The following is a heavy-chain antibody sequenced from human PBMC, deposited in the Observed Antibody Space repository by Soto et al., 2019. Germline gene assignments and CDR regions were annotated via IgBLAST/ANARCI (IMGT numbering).Heavy chain of an antibody. D-gene: IGHD1-26*01. CDR1: GGSISSYY. Sequence: QVQLQESGPGLVKPSETLSLTCTVSGGSISSYYWSWIRQPPGKGLEWIGYIYYSGSTNYNPSLKSRVTTSVDTSNNQFPLKLSSVTAADTAVYYCARRYGGNFDYWGQGTLVTVSS. J-gene: IGHJ4*02. CDR3: ARRYGGNFDY. CDR2: IYYSGST. V-gene: IGHV4-59*01.